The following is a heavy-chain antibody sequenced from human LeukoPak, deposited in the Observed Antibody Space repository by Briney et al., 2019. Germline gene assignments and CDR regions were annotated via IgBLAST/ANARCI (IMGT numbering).Heavy chain of an antibody. CDR3: AKDLYSGYHGTFYFDY. V-gene: IGHV3-23*01. Sequence: GGSLRLSCAASGFTFSSYGMSWVRQAPGKGLEWVSAISGSGGSTYYADSVKGRFTISRDNSKNTLYLQMNSLRAEDTAVYYCAKDLYSGYHGTFYFDYWGQGTLVTVSS. CDR1: GFTFSSYG. CDR2: ISGSGGST. J-gene: IGHJ4*02. D-gene: IGHD5-12*01.